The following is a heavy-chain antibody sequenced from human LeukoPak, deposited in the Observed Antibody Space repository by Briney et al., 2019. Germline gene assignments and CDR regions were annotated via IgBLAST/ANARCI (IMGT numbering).Heavy chain of an antibody. CDR2: ISGSGGST. V-gene: IGHV3-23*01. J-gene: IGHJ4*02. Sequence: PGGSLRLSCAASGFTFSSYAMSWVRQAPGKGLEWVSAISGSGGSTYYADSVKGRFTISRDNSKHTLYVQMDSLRPEDTAVHYCARDLSTEYSIDYWGRGTLVTVSS. D-gene: IGHD6-13*01. CDR3: ARDLSTEYSIDY. CDR1: GFTFSSYA.